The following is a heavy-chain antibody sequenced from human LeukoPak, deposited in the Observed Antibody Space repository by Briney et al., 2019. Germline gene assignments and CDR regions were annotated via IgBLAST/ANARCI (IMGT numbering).Heavy chain of an antibody. CDR3: ARVRDGYKPPKLSSYYYMDV. V-gene: IGHV3-11*04. CDR1: GFTFSDYF. Sequence: GGSLRLSCAASGFTFSDYFMTWIRQAPGKGLEWVSGISSSGTAIYYRDSLKGRFTISRDNAKNSLYLQMSSLRAEDTAVYYCARVRDGYKPPKLSSYYYMDVWGKGTTVTISS. CDR2: ISSSGTAI. J-gene: IGHJ6*03. D-gene: IGHD5-24*01.